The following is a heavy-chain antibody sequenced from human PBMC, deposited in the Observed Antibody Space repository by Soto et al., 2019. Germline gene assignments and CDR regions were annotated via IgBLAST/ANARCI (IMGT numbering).Heavy chain of an antibody. CDR2: ISGNGGFT. V-gene: IGHV3-23*01. CDR3: ARVSWREKYGMDV. CDR1: GFSFSYSA. J-gene: IGHJ6*02. Sequence: GGSLRLSCAASGFSFSYSAMSWVRQAPGKGLECVSGISGNGGFTYYADSVKGRFIISRDNSKDTVDLQMNSLRADDTAVYYCARVSWREKYGMDVWGQGTTVTVSS.